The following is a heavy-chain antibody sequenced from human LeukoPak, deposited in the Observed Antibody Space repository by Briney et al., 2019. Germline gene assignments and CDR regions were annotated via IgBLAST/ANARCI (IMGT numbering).Heavy chain of an antibody. CDR2: ISYDGSNK. Sequence: RGSLRLSCAASGFTFSSCGMHWVREAPGKGLEWVAGISYDGSNKYYADSVKGRFTISRDNSKNTLYLQMNSLRAEDTAVYYCAKALDPKYGDYGDYWGQGTLVTVSS. CDR3: AKALDPKYGDYGDY. CDR1: GFTFSSCG. J-gene: IGHJ4*02. D-gene: IGHD4-17*01. V-gene: IGHV3-30*18.